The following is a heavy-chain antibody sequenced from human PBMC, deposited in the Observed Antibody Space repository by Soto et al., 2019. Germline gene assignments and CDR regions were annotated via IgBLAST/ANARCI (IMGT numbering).Heavy chain of an antibody. D-gene: IGHD2-21*02. CDR3: ARDLWGYCGADCYPLDV. CDR2: IYHTGNT. CDR1: GGSISSSNW. V-gene: IGHV4-4*02. J-gene: IGHJ6*02. Sequence: SETLSLTCAVSGGSISSSNWWSWVRQPPGKGLEWIGSIYHTGNTYYNPSLRSRVTISVDTSKNQFSLKLTSVTAADTAVYYCARDLWGYCGADCYPLDVWGQGTTVTVSS.